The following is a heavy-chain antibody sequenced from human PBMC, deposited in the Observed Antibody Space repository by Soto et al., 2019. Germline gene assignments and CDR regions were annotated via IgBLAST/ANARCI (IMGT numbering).Heavy chain of an antibody. CDR1: GGSVRSYY. J-gene: IGHJ4*02. V-gene: IGHV4-59*02. CDR3: ARGVDRQWADY. CDR2: IYYSGST. Sequence: SETLSLTCTVSGGSVRSYYWSWIRQPPGKGLEWIGYIYYSGSTNYNPSLKSRVSISLHTSKNQFSLKLSSVTAADTAVYYCARGVDRQWADYWGQGTLVTVSS. D-gene: IGHD6-19*01.